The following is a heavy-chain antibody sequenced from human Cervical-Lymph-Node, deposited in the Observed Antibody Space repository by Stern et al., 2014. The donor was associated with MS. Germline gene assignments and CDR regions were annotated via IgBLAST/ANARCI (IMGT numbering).Heavy chain of an antibody. Sequence: QVQLVQSGAEVKKPGSSVKVSCKASGGTFSTFSSYTIHWVRQAPGQGLEWMGGVNPIFGTANYAQKFQGRVTISADASTSTAYMELSSLRSEDTAVYYCAAGGTFIMGATFDYWGQGTLVTVSS. CDR2: VNPIFGTA. CDR1: GGTFSTFSSYT. J-gene: IGHJ4*02. CDR3: AAGGTFIMGATFDY. D-gene: IGHD1-26*01. V-gene: IGHV1-69*01.